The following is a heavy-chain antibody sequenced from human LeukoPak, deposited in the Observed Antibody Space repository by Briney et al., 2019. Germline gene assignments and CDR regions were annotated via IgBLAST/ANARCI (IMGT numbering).Heavy chain of an antibody. V-gene: IGHV1-69*13. Sequence: SVKVSCKASGGTFSSYAISWVRQAPGQGLEWMGGIIPIFGTANYAQKFQGRVTITADESTSTAYMELSSLRSEDTAVYYCARVHLVATKAPYRWCDPWGQGTLVTVSS. D-gene: IGHD5-12*01. CDR2: IIPIFGTA. CDR1: GGTFSSYA. CDR3: ARVHLVATKAPYRWCDP. J-gene: IGHJ5*02.